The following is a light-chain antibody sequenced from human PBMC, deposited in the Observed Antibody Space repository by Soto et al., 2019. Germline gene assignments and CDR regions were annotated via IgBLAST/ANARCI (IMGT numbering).Light chain of an antibody. V-gene: IGKV3-15*01. CDR2: HTS. Sequence: EIVMTQSPATLSVSPGERATLSCRASQSVSSNLAWYQQKPGQAPRLLIYHTSTRATGIPARFSGNGSGTEFTLTISSLQSEDFAVYYCQQYNKWPLTFGGGTKVEIK. CDR3: QQYNKWPLT. J-gene: IGKJ4*01. CDR1: QSVSSN.